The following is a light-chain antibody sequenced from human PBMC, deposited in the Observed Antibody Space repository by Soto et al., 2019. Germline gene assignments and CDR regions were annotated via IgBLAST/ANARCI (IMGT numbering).Light chain of an antibody. CDR2: STK. J-gene: IGLJ3*02. Sequence: QAVVTQEPSFSVSPGGTVTLTCGLSAGSVSSSYYPSWYQQTPGQAPRTLISSTKIRSSAVPDRFSGSILGNKAALTITGAQADDESDYYCVLYMGGGISVFGGGTKLTVL. V-gene: IGLV8-61*01. CDR3: VLYMGGGISV. CDR1: AGSVSSSYY.